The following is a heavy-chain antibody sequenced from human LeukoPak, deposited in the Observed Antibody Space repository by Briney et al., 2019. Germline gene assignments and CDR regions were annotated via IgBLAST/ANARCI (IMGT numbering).Heavy chain of an antibody. J-gene: IGHJ3*02. CDR2: IFYTGNA. Sequence: SETLSLTCSVSGGSISGYHWHWIRQSPGKGLEWIANIFYTGNADYNPSLKSRVTISLDTPKNQISLILTSVTAADTAVYYCAGEEQPDAFDIWGQGTMVTVSS. CDR3: AGEEQPDAFDI. CDR1: GGSISGYH. V-gene: IGHV4-59*08.